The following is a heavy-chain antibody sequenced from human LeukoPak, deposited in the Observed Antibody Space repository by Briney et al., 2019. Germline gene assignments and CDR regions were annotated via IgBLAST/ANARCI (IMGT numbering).Heavy chain of an antibody. CDR2: IYYSGST. J-gene: IGHJ6*03. CDR1: GGSISSSSYY. CDR3: ARRRGYSYGLLRDYYMDV. V-gene: IGHV4-39*01. D-gene: IGHD5-18*01. Sequence: SETLSLTCTVSGGSISSSSYYWGWIRQPPGKGLEWIGSIYYSGSTYYNPSLKSRVTISVDTSKNQFSLKLSSVTAADTAVYYCARRRGYSYGLLRDYYMDVWGKGTTVTVSS.